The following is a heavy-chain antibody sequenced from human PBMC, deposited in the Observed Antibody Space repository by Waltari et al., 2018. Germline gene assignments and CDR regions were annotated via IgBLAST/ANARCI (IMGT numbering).Heavy chain of an antibody. V-gene: IGHV1-18*01. CDR1: GGTFSSYA. D-gene: IGHD1-26*01. CDR3: ARDTTQYSGSYYRFDP. J-gene: IGHJ5*02. CDR2: ISAYNGNT. Sequence: QVQLVQSGAEVKKPGSSVKVSCKASGGTFSSYAISWVRQAPGQGLEWMGWISAYNGNTNYAQKLQGRVTMTTDTSTSTAYMELRSLRSDDTAVYYCARDTTQYSGSYYRFDPWGQGTLVTVSS.